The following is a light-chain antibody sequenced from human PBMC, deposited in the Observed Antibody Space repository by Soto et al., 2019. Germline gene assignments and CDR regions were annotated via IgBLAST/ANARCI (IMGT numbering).Light chain of an antibody. CDR1: QSISSW. CDR3: QQYNSYPWT. V-gene: IGKV1-5*01. J-gene: IGKJ1*01. Sequence: DIQMTQSPSTLSASVGDRVTITCRASQSISSWLAWYQQKPGKAPKLLIYDASTLEIGVPSRFSGSGSGTEFTLTINSLQPDDFATYYCQQYNSYPWTFDQGTKVEIK. CDR2: DAS.